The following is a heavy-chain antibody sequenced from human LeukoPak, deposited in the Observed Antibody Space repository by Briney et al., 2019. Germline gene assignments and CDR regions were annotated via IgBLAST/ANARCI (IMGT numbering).Heavy chain of an antibody. CDR2: INHSGST. D-gene: IGHD5-18*01. CDR3: ARGGYSYGFDY. Sequence: SETLSLTCAVYGGSFSGYYWSWIRQPPGKGLEWIGEINHSGSTNYNPSLKSRVTISVDTSKNQFSLKLSSVTAADTAVYYCARGGYSYGFDYWGQGTLVTVSS. V-gene: IGHV4-34*01. J-gene: IGHJ4*02. CDR1: GGSFSGYY.